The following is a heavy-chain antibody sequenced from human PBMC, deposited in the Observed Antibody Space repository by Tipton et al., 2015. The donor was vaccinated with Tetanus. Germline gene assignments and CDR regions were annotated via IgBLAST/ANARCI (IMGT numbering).Heavy chain of an antibody. CDR3: ARDRGDYIYYGMDV. CDR1: GYTFTGYY. Sequence: QVQLVQSGAEMKKPGASVKVSCKASGYTFTGYYIYWVRQAPGQGLEWMGWIDPNSGGTVYAQKFQGRVTMTRDTSISTAYMGLRSPRSDDTAVYYCARDRGDYIYYGMDVWGPGNTVTVS. D-gene: IGHD3-22*01. V-gene: IGHV1-2*02. CDR2: IDPNSGGT. J-gene: IGHJ6*02.